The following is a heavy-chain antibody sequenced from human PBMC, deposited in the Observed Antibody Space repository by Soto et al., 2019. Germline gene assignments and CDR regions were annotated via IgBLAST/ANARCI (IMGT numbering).Heavy chain of an antibody. Sequence: ASVKVSCKASGYTFTGYYMHWVRQAPGQGLEWMGWINPNSGGTNYAQKFQGRVTMTRDTSISTAYMELSRLRSEDTAVYYCASHPTVVTSAIDYWGQGPLVTVSS. J-gene: IGHJ4*02. CDR1: GYTFTGYY. D-gene: IGHD4-17*01. V-gene: IGHV1-2*02. CDR3: ASHPTVVTSAIDY. CDR2: INPNSGGT.